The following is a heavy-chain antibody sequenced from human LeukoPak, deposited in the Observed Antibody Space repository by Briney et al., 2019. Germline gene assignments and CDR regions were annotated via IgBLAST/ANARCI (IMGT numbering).Heavy chain of an antibody. CDR1: GFTFRSYG. CDR2: IRYDGSNK. D-gene: IGHD1-26*01. CDR3: AKGKGDTGSYYRDAFDI. V-gene: IGHV3-30*02. Sequence: GGSLRLSCAASGFTFRSYGMHWVRQAPGKGLEWVALIRYDGSNKYYADSVKGRFTISRDNSKNTLYLQMISLRAEDTAVYYCAKGKGDTGSYYRDAFDIWGQGTMVTVSS. J-gene: IGHJ3*02.